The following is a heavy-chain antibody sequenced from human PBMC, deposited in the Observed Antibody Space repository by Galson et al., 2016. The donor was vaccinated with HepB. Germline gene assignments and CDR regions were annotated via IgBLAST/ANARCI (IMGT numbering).Heavy chain of an antibody. Sequence: PALVKPTQTLTLTCTLSGFSHSTTGVGVGWIRQPPGKALEWLALIYWDDDKRYSPSVARRVAITKDAAKNQVVLTMTNMDPVDTATYFCARPPVRGVIIWEFENWGQGTLVTVSS. V-gene: IGHV2-5*02. CDR2: IYWDDDK. CDR1: GFSHSTTGVG. CDR3: ARPPVRGVIIWEFEN. D-gene: IGHD3-10*01. J-gene: IGHJ4*02.